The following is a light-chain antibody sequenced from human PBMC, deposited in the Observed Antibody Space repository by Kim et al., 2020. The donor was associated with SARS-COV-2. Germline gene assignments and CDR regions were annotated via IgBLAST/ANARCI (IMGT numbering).Light chain of an antibody. CDR1: RGVSTK. CDR2: GAS. CDR3: QQYDSWPYT. Sequence: SVAPGDGATLSCRASRGVSTKLAWYQQKPGQAPRLLIYGASTRATGVPARFSGSGSGTEFTLIITSLQSEDFAVYYCQQYDSWPYTFGQGTKLEI. V-gene: IGKV3D-15*01. J-gene: IGKJ2*01.